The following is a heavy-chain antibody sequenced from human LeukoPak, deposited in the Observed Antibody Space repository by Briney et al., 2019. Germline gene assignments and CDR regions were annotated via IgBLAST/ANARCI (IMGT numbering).Heavy chain of an antibody. CDR3: AKDVMGSSSWDKSGYFDY. V-gene: IGHV3-30*02. Sequence: PGGSLRLSCAASGFTFSSYGMHWVRQAPGKGLEWVAFIRYDGSNKYYADSVKGRFTISRDNSKNTLYLQMNSLRAEDTAVYYCAKDVMGSSSWDKSGYFDYWGQGTLVTVSS. J-gene: IGHJ4*02. D-gene: IGHD6-13*01. CDR1: GFTFSSYG. CDR2: IRYDGSNK.